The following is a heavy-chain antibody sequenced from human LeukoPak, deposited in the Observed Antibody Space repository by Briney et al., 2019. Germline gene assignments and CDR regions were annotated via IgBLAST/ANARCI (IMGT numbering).Heavy chain of an antibody. J-gene: IGHJ6*02. D-gene: IGHD4-11*01. CDR3: ARGQIDYSTCYYYGMDV. CDR2: IYYSGST. V-gene: IGHV4-59*01. CDR1: GGSISSYY. Sequence: SETLSLTCTVSGGSISSYYWSWIRQPPGKGLEWIGYIYYSGSTNYNPSLKSRVTISVDTSKNQFSLKLSSVTAADTAVYYCARGQIDYSTCYYYGMDVWGQGTTVTVSS.